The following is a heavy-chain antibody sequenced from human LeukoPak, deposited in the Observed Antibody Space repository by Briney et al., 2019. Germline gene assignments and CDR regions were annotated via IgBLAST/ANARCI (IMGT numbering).Heavy chain of an antibody. D-gene: IGHD1-7*01. V-gene: IGHV3-30-3*01. Sequence: GGSLRLSCAVSGFTFSDYAMHWVRQAPGKGLEWVAVISKDGSDKYYPGSVRGRFTISRDNSKNTIYLQMDSLRAEDTAIYYCARDYWWNYDYWGQGTLVTVSS. CDR3: ARDYWWNYDY. J-gene: IGHJ4*02. CDR1: GFTFSDYA. CDR2: ISKDGSDK.